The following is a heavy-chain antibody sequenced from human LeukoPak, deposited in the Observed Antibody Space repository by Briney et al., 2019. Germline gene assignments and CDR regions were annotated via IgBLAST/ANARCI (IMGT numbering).Heavy chain of an antibody. V-gene: IGHV3-7*01. CDR2: IKQDGSEK. CDR1: GFSFSSYW. J-gene: IGHJ6*03. CDR3: ARASTGYSSSWYLVRPWGYYYMDV. Sequence: GGSLRLSCAASGFSFSSYWMSWVRQAPGKGLEWVANIKQDGSEKYYVDSVKGRFTISRDNAKNSLYLQMNSLRAEDTAVYYCARASTGYSSSWYLVRPWGYYYMDVWGKGTTVTISS. D-gene: IGHD6-13*01.